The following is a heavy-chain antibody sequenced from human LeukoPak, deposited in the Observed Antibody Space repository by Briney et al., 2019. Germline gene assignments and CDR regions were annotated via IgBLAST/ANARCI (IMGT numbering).Heavy chain of an antibody. D-gene: IGHD3-22*01. Sequence: GGSLRLSCAASGFTFSNYALNWVRQAPGKGLEWVSAISGNGASTYYADSVKGRFTISRDSSKNILYLQMNSLRAEDTAVYYCARVGIVADPCDYWGQGTLVTVSS. CDR1: GFTFSNYA. CDR2: ISGNGAST. CDR3: ARVGIVADPCDY. J-gene: IGHJ4*02. V-gene: IGHV3-23*01.